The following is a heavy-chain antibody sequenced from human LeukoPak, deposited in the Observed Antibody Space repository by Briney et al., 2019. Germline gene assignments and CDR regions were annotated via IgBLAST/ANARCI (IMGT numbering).Heavy chain of an antibody. V-gene: IGHV4-59*08. CDR3: ASLTLADTSRYGEFDY. J-gene: IGHJ4*02. D-gene: IGHD3-22*01. CDR2: VHGTGKT. CDR1: GGSIISYY. Sequence: SETLSLTCTVSGGSIISYYWSSIRQPPGKGLEWIGYVHGTGKTDYNSSLKSRLTISIDTSNNQFSLRMNSVTAADTAVYYCASLTLADTSRYGEFDYWGQGTVVTVSS.